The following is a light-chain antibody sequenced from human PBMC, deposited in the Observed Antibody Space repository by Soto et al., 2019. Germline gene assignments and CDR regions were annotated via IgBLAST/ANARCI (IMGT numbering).Light chain of an antibody. CDR3: SSYTSSNNYV. CDR1: SSDVGSYNR. J-gene: IGLJ1*01. CDR2: EVS. Sequence: QSALTQPPSVSGSPGQSVTISCTGTSSDVGSYNRVSWYQQPLGTAPKLMIYEVSNRPSGVPDRFSGSKSGNTASLTISGLQAEDEADYYCSSYTSSNNYVFGTGTNLTVL. V-gene: IGLV2-18*02.